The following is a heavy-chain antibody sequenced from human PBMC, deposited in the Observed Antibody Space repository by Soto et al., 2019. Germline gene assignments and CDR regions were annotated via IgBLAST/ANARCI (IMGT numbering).Heavy chain of an antibody. CDR1: GYSFTSYW. V-gene: IGHV5-51*01. J-gene: IGHJ5*02. CDR3: ARQVSAVAGQLNWLDP. Sequence: PGESLKISCKGSGYSFTSYWIGWVRQMPGKGLEWMGIIYPGDSDTRYSPSFQGQVTISADKSISTAYLQWSSLKASDTAMYYCARQVSAVAGQLNWLDPWGQGTLVTVSS. CDR2: IYPGDSDT. D-gene: IGHD6-19*01.